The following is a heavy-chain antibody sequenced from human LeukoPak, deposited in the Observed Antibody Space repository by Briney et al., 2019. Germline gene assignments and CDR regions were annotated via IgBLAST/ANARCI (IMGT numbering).Heavy chain of an antibody. CDR2: IYSGGST. Sequence: AGGSLRLSCAASGFTVSSNYMSWVRQAPGKGLEWVSIIYSGGSTYYADSVKGRFTISRDNSKNTLYLQMTSLRAEDTAVYYCARADYGSGIIDYWGQGTLVTVSS. CDR3: ARADYGSGIIDY. CDR1: GFTVSSNY. J-gene: IGHJ4*02. V-gene: IGHV3-53*01. D-gene: IGHD3-10*01.